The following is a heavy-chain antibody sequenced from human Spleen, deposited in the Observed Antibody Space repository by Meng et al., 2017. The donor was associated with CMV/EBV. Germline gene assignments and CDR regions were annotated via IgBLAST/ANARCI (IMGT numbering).Heavy chain of an antibody. J-gene: IGHJ6*02. CDR2: IRSKANSYAT. V-gene: IGHV3-73*01. CDR1: GFTFSGSA. CDR3: AKSKYTSEHYYYYGMDV. Sequence: GESLKISCAASGFTFSGSAVHWVRQASGKGLEWVGRIRSKANSYATAYAASVKGRFTISRDNSKNTLHLQMNSLRPEDTAVYYCAKSKYTSEHYYYYGMDVWGRGTTVTVSS. D-gene: IGHD1-1*01.